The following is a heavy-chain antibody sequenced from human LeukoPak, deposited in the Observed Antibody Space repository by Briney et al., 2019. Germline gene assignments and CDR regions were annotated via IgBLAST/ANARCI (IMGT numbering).Heavy chain of an antibody. V-gene: IGHV4-39*01. CDR3: ARHKPHYDILTGYFDY. CDR2: TYYSGTT. J-gene: IGHJ4*02. Sequence: SETLSLTCSVSDDSISSNNYYWGWIRQPPGKGLEWIGSTYYSGTTHYNPSLKSRVTISVDTSKNQFSLKLSSVTAADTAVYYCARHKPHYDILTGYFDYWGQGTLVTVSS. D-gene: IGHD3-9*01. CDR1: DDSISSNNYY.